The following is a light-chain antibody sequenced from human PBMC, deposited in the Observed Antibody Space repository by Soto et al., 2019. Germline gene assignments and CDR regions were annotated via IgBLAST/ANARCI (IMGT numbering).Light chain of an antibody. J-gene: IGKJ1*01. Sequence: EIVLTQSPGTLSLSPGERATLSCRASQSVSSSYLAWYQQKPGQAPRPLIYGASSRAIGIPDRFSGSGSGTDFTLTISRLEPEDFAVYYCQQYGSSPLTFGEGTKVEI. CDR3: QQYGSSPLT. CDR1: QSVSSSY. CDR2: GAS. V-gene: IGKV3-20*01.